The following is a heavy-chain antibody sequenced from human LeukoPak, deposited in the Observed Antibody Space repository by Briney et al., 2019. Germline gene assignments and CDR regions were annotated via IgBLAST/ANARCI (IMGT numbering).Heavy chain of an antibody. J-gene: IGHJ5*02. V-gene: IGHV3-30*02. D-gene: IGHD2-2*01. CDR2: IRYDGSNK. Sequence: GGSLRLSCAASGFTFSSYSMNWVRQAPGKGLEWVAFIRYDGSNKYYADSVKGRFTISRDNSKNTLYLQMNSLRAEDTAVYYCAKGKIGYCSSTSCYDWFDPWGQGTLVTVSS. CDR1: GFTFSSYS. CDR3: AKGKIGYCSSTSCYDWFDP.